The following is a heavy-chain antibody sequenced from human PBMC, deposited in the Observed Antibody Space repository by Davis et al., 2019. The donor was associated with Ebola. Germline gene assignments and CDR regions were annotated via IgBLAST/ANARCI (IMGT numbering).Heavy chain of an antibody. D-gene: IGHD4-11*01. CDR3: ATDPGRLDLDY. V-gene: IGHV1-24*01. CDR2: FDPEDGET. CDR1: GYTFTSYY. Sequence: ASVKVSCKASGYTFTSYYMHWVRQAPGKGLEWMGGFDPEDGETIYAQKFQGRVTMTEDTSTDTAYMELSSLRSEDTAVYYCATDPGRLDLDYWGQGTLVTVSS. J-gene: IGHJ4*02.